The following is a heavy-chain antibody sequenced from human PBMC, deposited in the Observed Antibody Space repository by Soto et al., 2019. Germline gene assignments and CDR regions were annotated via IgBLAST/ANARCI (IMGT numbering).Heavy chain of an antibody. V-gene: IGHV3-9*01. CDR1: GYTFDDYA. Sequence: ALRLSCVASGYTFDDYAMHWVRQAPGKGLEWVSGITWSGGTKDYADSVKGRFTISRDNAKNSLYLQMNSLSTEDTASYYCGKDMGAYRSRGGIDYWVQGTLVTVSS. J-gene: IGHJ4*02. CDR3: GKDMGAYRSRGGIDY. CDR2: ITWSGGTK. D-gene: IGHD6-13*01.